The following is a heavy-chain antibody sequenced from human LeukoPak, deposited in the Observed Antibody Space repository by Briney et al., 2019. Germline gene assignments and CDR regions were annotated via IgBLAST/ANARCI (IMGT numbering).Heavy chain of an antibody. D-gene: IGHD5-18*01. CDR1: GGSISSYY. CDR2: IYYSGST. V-gene: IGHV4-59*01. J-gene: IGHJ6*03. Sequence: SETLSLTCTASGGSISSYYWSWIRQPPGKGLEWIGYIYYSGSTNYNPSLKSRVTISVDTSKNQFSLKLSSVTAADTAVYYCARGHVDTAMVGGPYYVYYMDVWGKGTTVTVSS. CDR3: ARGHVDTAMVGGPYYVYYMDV.